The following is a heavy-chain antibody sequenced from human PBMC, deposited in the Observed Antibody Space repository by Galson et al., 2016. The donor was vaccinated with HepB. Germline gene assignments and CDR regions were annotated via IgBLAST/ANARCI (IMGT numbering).Heavy chain of an antibody. V-gene: IGHV5-51*01. J-gene: IGHJ4*02. CDR2: IYAADSTT. CDR1: GDSFTALW. CDR3: ASAYDGNFYWDY. D-gene: IGHD1-7*01. Sequence: QSGAEVKKPGESLMISCQASGDSFTALWIGWVRQMPGKGLEWMGIIYAADSTTNYTPSFQGQVTISADKSVATAYLQWSSLKASDTAIYYCASAYDGNFYWDYWGQGIPVTVSS.